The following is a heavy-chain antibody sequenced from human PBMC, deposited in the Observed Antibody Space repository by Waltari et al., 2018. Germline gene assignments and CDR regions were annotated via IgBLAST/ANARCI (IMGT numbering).Heavy chain of an antibody. CDR2: ISYSGSP. CDR1: GGSISSESYY. J-gene: IGHJ5*02. Sequence: QLQLQESGPGLVKPSETLSLTCTVSGGSISSESYYWGWIRQPPGKGLEWIGIISYSGSPVENPSLKSRVTISVDTSKNQFSRKLSSVTAADTAVYYCARLSYHIVTGYGWFDPWGLGTLVTVSS. CDR3: ARLSYHIVTGYGWFDP. D-gene: IGHD3-9*01. V-gene: IGHV4-39*01.